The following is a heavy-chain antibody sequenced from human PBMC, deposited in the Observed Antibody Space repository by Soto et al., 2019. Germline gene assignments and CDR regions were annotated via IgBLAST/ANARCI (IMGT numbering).Heavy chain of an antibody. CDR1: GGSFSGYC. J-gene: IGHJ5*02. D-gene: IGHD3-9*01. V-gene: IGHV4-34*01. Sequence: SETLSLTCAVYGGSFSGYCWSWIRQPPGKGLEWIGEINHSGSTNYNPSLKSRVTISVDTSKNQFSLKLSSVTAADTAVYYCARGSTYYDILTGYEYNWFDPWGQRTLVTVSS. CDR2: INHSGST. CDR3: ARGSTYYDILTGYEYNWFDP.